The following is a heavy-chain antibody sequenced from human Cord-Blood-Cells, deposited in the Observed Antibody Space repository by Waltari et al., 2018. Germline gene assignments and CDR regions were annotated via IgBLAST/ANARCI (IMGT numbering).Heavy chain of an antibody. Sequence: QVQLVESGGGVVQPGRSLRLSCAASGFTFSSYAMHWVRQAPGKGLEWVAVISYDGSNKDCADAVKGRFTISRDNSKNTLYLQMNSLRAEDTAVYYCARGIPLDAGFDYWGQGTLVTVSS. CDR3: ARGIPLDAGFDY. D-gene: IGHD2-21*01. CDR1: GFTFSSYA. CDR2: ISYDGSNK. J-gene: IGHJ4*02. V-gene: IGHV3-30-3*01.